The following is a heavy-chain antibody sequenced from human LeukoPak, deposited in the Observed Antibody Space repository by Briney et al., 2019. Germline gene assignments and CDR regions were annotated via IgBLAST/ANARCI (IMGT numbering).Heavy chain of an antibody. D-gene: IGHD5-12*01. V-gene: IGHV4-39*01. CDR1: GGSISSSSYY. J-gene: IGHJ4*02. CDR2: IHYSGST. Sequence: PSETLSLTCTVSGGSISSSSYYWGWIRQPPGKGLGWIVSIHYSGSTYYNPSLKSRVTISVDTSKNQFSLKLSSVTAADTAVYYCARQQNRGYGLPFDYWGQGTLVTVSS. CDR3: ARQQNRGYGLPFDY.